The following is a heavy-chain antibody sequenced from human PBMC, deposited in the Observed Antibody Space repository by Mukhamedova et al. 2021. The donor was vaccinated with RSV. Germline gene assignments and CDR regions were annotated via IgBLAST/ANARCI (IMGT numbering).Heavy chain of an antibody. CDR3: ARNPGYNSGYTFDI. V-gene: IGHV4-61*03. D-gene: IGHD5-18*01. J-gene: IGHJ3*02. Sequence: GLEWIGHIYYSGSTKYNSSLQSRVAISIDTTKTHFSLRLSSVTAADTAVNYCARNPGYNSGYTFDIWGQGTVVTVSS. CDR2: IYYSGST.